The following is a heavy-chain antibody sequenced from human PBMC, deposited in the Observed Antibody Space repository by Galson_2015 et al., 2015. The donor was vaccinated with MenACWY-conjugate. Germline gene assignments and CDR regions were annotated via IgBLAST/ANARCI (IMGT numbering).Heavy chain of an antibody. CDR3: AKVGAVAARVPFDY. Sequence: SLRLSCAASGFTFSSYPMSWVRQAPGKGLEWVSTISGDNINTDYADSVKGRFTISRDNSKNTAYLQMYGLRVEDTAIYYCAKVGAVAARVPFDYWGQGTLVTVSS. J-gene: IGHJ4*02. D-gene: IGHD6-19*01. CDR2: ISGDNINT. V-gene: IGHV3-23*01. CDR1: GFTFSSYP.